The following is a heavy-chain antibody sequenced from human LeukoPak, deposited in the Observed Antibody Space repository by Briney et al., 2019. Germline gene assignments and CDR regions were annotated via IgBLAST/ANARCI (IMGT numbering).Heavy chain of an antibody. Sequence: RGSLRLSCAASGFTFSSYAMHWVRQAPGQGLEWVAVISYNGNNKYSPDSVNGRFTISRDNSKTTLYLQMNSISAEDAAVYFCARAPTPYRLLVDAFDLWGQGTMVTVSS. V-gene: IGHV3-30-3*01. J-gene: IGHJ3*01. CDR1: GFTFSSYA. CDR3: ARAPTPYRLLVDAFDL. CDR2: ISYNGNNK. D-gene: IGHD2-2*01.